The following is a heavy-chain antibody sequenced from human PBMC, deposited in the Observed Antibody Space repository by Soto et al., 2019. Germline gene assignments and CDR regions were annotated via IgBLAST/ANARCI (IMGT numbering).Heavy chain of an antibody. D-gene: IGHD6-19*01. J-gene: IGHJ4*02. CDR3: ARLVAGTRNVYYFDY. CDR2: INHSGST. Sequence: SETLSLTCAVYGGSFSGYYWRWIRQPPGKGLEWIGEINHSGSTTNNPSPKSRLTISLDTSKNQFSLELSSVTAADTAVYYCARLVAGTRNVYYFDYWGQGTLVTVDS. V-gene: IGHV4-34*01. CDR1: GGSFSGYY.